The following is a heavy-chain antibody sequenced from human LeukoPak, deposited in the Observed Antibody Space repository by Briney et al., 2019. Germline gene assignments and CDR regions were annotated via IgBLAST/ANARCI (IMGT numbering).Heavy chain of an antibody. Sequence: GASVKVSCKASGYTFTGYYMHWVRQAPGQGLEWMGWINPNSGGTNYAQKFQGRVTMTGDTSISTAYMELSRLRSDDTAVYYCVRLAAAADVLGGYYYYYGMDVWGQGTTVTVSS. D-gene: IGHD6-13*01. CDR2: INPNSGGT. V-gene: IGHV1-2*02. J-gene: IGHJ6*02. CDR3: VRLAAAADVLGGYYYYYGMDV. CDR1: GYTFTGYY.